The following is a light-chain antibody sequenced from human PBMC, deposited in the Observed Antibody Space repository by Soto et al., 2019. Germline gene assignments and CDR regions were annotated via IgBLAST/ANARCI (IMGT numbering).Light chain of an antibody. CDR1: QSVSSN. V-gene: IGKV3-15*01. CDR2: GAS. Sequence: EVVMTHSPGTLSLSPCERATLSFSASQSVSSNVAWYQQKPGQAPRLLIYGASTRATAIPARFSGSGSGTEFTLTISSLQSEDFAVYYCQQYNTWPPVTFGQGTKVDIK. CDR3: QQYNTWPPVT. J-gene: IGKJ1*01.